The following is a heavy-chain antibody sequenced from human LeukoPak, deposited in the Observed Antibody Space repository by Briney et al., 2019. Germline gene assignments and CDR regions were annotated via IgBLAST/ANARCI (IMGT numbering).Heavy chain of an antibody. D-gene: IGHD1-26*01. CDR1: GGSISNGGHY. J-gene: IGHJ5*02. Sequence: PSETLSLTCTVSGGSISNGGHYWSWIRQHPGKGLEWIGYIYNSGNTYYNPSLKSRVTISEDTSKNQFSLKLSSVTAADTAVYYCARDVHGWGPFDPWGQGTLVTVSS. V-gene: IGHV4-31*03. CDR3: ARDVHGWGPFDP. CDR2: IYNSGNT.